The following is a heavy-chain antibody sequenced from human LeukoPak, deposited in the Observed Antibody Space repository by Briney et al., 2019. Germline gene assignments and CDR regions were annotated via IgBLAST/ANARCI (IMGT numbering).Heavy chain of an antibody. Sequence: PGGSLRLSCAASGFTFSSYAMSWVRQAPGKGLEWVSAISGSGGSTYYADSVKGRFTISRDNSKNTLYLQMNSLRAEDTAVYYCAKAGRITMIVVVLGEDYWGQGTLVTVSS. V-gene: IGHV3-23*01. J-gene: IGHJ4*02. D-gene: IGHD3-22*01. CDR3: AKAGRITMIVVVLGEDY. CDR2: ISGSGGST. CDR1: GFTFSSYA.